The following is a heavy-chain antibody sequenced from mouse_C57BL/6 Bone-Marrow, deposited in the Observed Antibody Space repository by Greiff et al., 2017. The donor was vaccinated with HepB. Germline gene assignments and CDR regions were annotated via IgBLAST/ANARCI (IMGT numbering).Heavy chain of an antibody. D-gene: IGHD2-4*01. CDR2: IYPGDGDT. CDR1: GYAFSSSW. CDR3: ERPPYLLRLRGWFAY. J-gene: IGHJ3*01. V-gene: IGHV1-82*01. Sequence: QVQLQQSGPELVKPGASVKISCKASGYAFSSSWMNWVKQRPGKGLEWIGRIYPGDGDTNYNGKFKGKATLTADKSSSTAYMQLSSLTSEDSAVYFCERPPYLLRLRGWFAYWGQGTLVTVSA.